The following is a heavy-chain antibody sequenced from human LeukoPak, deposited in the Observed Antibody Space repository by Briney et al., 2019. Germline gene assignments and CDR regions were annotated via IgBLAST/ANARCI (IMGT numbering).Heavy chain of an antibody. CDR1: GYTFTSYG. V-gene: IGHV1-18*01. CDR2: ISAYNGNT. Sequence: ASVKVSCKASGYTFTSYGISWVRQAPGQGLEWMRWISAYNGNTNYAQKLQGRVTMTTDTSTSTAYMELRSLRSDDTAVYYCARDRIVVVPYGMDVWGQGTTVTVSS. D-gene: IGHD2-15*01. J-gene: IGHJ6*02. CDR3: ARDRIVVVPYGMDV.